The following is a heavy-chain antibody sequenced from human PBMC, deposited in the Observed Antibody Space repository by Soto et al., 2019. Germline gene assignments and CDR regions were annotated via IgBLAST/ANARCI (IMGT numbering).Heavy chain of an antibody. CDR2: VQMSGTT. V-gene: IGHV4-4*07. J-gene: IGHJ5*02. D-gene: IGHD3-16*01. CDR3: AREDFHNYGGRVRFDL. Sequence: SETLSLTCAVSGASVRSYHWSWIRQAAGKGLEWIGRVQMSGTTNYNPSLKTRVTMSLDTSRNEVSLTMTSVTAADTATYFCAREDFHNYGGRVRFDLWGQGIMVTVSS. CDR1: GASVRSYH.